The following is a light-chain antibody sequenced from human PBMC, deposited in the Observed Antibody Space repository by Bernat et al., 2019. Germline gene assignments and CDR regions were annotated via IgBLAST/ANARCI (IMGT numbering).Light chain of an antibody. CDR1: SGNVALKY. CDR2: EDE. CDR3: QSYDDSHRGM. J-gene: IGLJ3*02. Sequence: NFMLTQPHSVSESPGKTVTISCTRSSGNVALKYAHWYPKRPGSSPTTVIYEDELRPTGVPDRFSGSIGRSSNSASLTISGLKTDDEAAYYCQSYDDSHRGMFGGGTKLTVL. V-gene: IGLV6-57*01.